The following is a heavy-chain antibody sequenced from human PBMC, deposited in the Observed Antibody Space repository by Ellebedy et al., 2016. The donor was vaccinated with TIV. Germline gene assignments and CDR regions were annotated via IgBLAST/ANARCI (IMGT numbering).Heavy chain of an antibody. Sequence: GESLKISXAASGFTFSDQYMDWVRQAPGKGLEWVGRIRNKVNSYTTEYAASVKGRFTISRDDSKNSLYLQMHSLKTEDTAVYYCARGDYYGSGPDVWGQGTTVTVSS. CDR1: GFTFSDQY. CDR2: IRNKVNSYTT. CDR3: ARGDYYGSGPDV. V-gene: IGHV3-72*01. J-gene: IGHJ6*02. D-gene: IGHD3-10*01.